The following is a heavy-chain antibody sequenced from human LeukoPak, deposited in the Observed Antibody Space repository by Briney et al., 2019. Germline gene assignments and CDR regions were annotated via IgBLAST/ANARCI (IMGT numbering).Heavy chain of an antibody. D-gene: IGHD5-18*01. CDR1: GFTFSSYA. Sequence: GGSLRLSCAASGFTFSSYAMSWVRQAPGKGLEWVSGIDSDGRSTSYADSVKGRFTISRDPAKNTLFLQMNSLRAEDTAVYYCARDTAPSYWGQGTLVTVSS. J-gene: IGHJ4*02. CDR2: IDSDGRST. CDR3: ARDTAPSY. V-gene: IGHV3-74*01.